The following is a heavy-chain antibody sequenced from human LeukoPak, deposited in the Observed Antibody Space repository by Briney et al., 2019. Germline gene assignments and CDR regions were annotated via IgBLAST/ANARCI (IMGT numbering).Heavy chain of an antibody. CDR3: AKDRIGYCTRLSCLNWFDP. Sequence: PGGSLRLSCAASGFTFSSYGMHWVRQAPGKGLEWVAVISYDGSNKYYADSVKGRFTISRDNSKNTLYLQMNSLRAEDTAVYYCAKDRIGYCTRLSCLNWFDPWGQGTLVTVSS. V-gene: IGHV3-30*18. D-gene: IGHD2-8*01. CDR2: ISYDGSNK. CDR1: GFTFSSYG. J-gene: IGHJ5*02.